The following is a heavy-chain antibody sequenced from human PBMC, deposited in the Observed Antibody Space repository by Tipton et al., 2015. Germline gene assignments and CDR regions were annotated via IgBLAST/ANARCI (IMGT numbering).Heavy chain of an antibody. CDR2: ISSSGNTI. D-gene: IGHD1-7*01. V-gene: IGHV3-11*04. CDR1: GFTFSDYY. CDR3: AREVPGLELSYYGMDV. J-gene: IGHJ6*02. Sequence: SLRLSCAASGFTFSDYYMSWIRQAPGKGLEWVSHISSSGNTIYYTDPVKGRFTISRDNAKNSLYLQMNSLRAEDTAVYYCAREVPGLELSYYGMDVWGQGTTVTVSS.